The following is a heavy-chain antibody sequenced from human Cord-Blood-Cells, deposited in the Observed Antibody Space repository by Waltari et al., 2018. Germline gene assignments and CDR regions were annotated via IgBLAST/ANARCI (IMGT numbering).Heavy chain of an antibody. CDR3: ARLTYYDFWSGYYFDY. J-gene: IGHJ4*02. CDR1: GGSISSSSYS. Sequence: QLQLQESGPGLVKPSETLSPTCTVSGGSISSSSYSWGWIRQPPGKGLEWIGSIYYSGSTYYNPSLKSRVTISVDTSKNQFSLKLSSVTAADTAVYYCARLTYYDFWSGYYFDYWGQGTLVTVSS. CDR2: IYYSGST. V-gene: IGHV4-39*01. D-gene: IGHD3-3*01.